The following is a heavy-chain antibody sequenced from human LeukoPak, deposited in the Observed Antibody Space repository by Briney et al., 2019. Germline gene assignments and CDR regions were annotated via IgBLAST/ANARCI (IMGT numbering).Heavy chain of an antibody. V-gene: IGHV4-61*02. CDR2: IYTSGNT. Sequence: PSETLSLTCTVFGGSISSGSYYWSWIRQPAGKGLEWIGRIYTSGNTNYNPSLKSRVTISVDTSKNQFSLKLSSVTAADTAVYYCARKAVWPREMATRYYYYYMDVWGKGTTVTVSS. D-gene: IGHD5-24*01. CDR1: GGSISSGSYY. J-gene: IGHJ6*03. CDR3: ARKAVWPREMATRYYYYYMDV.